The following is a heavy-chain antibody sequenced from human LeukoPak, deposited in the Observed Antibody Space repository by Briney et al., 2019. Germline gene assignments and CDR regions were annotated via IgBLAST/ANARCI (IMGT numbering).Heavy chain of an antibody. J-gene: IGHJ4*02. CDR2: ISYDGSNK. CDR1: GFTFSSYA. V-gene: IGHV3-30-3*01. CDR3: ASLAYCGGDCYSNFDY. D-gene: IGHD2-21*02. Sequence: GGSLRLSCAASGFTFSSYAMHWVRQAPGKGLEWVAVISYDGSNKYYADSVKGRFTISRDNSKNTLYLKMNSLRAADTAVYYCASLAYCGGDCYSNFDYWGQGTLVTASS.